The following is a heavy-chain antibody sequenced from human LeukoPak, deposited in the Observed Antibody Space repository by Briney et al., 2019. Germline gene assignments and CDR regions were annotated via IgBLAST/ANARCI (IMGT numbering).Heavy chain of an antibody. D-gene: IGHD6-19*01. Sequence: GGSLRLSCAASGFTFSSYWMHWVRQAPGKGLVWVSRINTDGSSTNFADSVKGRFTISRDNAKNTLYLQMNSLRAEDTAVYYCAKGSSGWNFDYWGQGTLVTVSS. V-gene: IGHV3-74*01. CDR1: GFTFSSYW. CDR3: AKGSSGWNFDY. CDR2: INTDGSST. J-gene: IGHJ4*02.